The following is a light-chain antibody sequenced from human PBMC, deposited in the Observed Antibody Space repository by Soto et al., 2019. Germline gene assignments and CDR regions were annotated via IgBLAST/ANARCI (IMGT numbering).Light chain of an antibody. CDR3: LQDFNFPFT. CDR1: QDIRNH. CDR2: AAS. Sequence: AIQMTQSPSSLSASVGDRVTITCRASQDIRNHLAWYQQKPGTAPKVLISAASSLQTGVPSRLSGSGSGTDFTLTISSLQPEDFATYYFLQDFNFPFTFGQGTKLEVK. V-gene: IGKV1-6*01. J-gene: IGKJ2*01.